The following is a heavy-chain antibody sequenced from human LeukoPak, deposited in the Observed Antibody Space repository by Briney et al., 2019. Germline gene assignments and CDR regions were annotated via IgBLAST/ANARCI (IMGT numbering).Heavy chain of an antibody. D-gene: IGHD3-16*01. CDR2: ISRSGDYT. V-gene: IGHV3-23*01. CDR1: GFTFTSYA. CDR3: AKLPTPGGDYVYMDY. Sequence: PGGSLRLSCAASGFTFTSYAMTWVRQAPGKGLEWVSGISRSGDYTYYADSVRGRFTISRDNSKNTLYLQLSSLRAEDTAVYYCAKLPTPGGDYVYMDYWGQGTLVTVSS. J-gene: IGHJ4*02.